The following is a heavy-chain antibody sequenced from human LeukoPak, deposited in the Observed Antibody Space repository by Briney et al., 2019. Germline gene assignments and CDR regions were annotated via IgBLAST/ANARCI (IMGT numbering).Heavy chain of an antibody. CDR3: AKESVYSSSSEFDY. CDR1: GFNFSNYW. Sequence: GGSLRLSCAASGFNFSNYWMHWVRQAPGKGLEWVSRINIAGSVTTYADSVKGRFTISRDNSKNTLYLQMNSLRAEDTAVYYCAKESVYSSSSEFDYWGQGTLVTVSS. CDR2: INIAGSVT. D-gene: IGHD6-6*01. J-gene: IGHJ4*02. V-gene: IGHV3-74*01.